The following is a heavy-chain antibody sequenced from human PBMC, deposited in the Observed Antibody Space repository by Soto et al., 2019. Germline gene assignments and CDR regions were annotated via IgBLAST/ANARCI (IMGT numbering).Heavy chain of an antibody. CDR3: ARVRYDFWSGSTYYYGMDV. CDR1: GDSVSSNSAV. CDR2: TYYRSKWYN. V-gene: IGHV6-1*01. Sequence: SQTLSLTCAISGDSVSSNSAVWNWIRQSPSRGLEWLGRTYYRSKWYNDYAVSVKSRITINPDTSKNQFSLQPNSVTPEDTAVYYCARVRYDFWSGSTYYYGMDVWGQGTTVTVSS. D-gene: IGHD3-3*01. J-gene: IGHJ6*02.